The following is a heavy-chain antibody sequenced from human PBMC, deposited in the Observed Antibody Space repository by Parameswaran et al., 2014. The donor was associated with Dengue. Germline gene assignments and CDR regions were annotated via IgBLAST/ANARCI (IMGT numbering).Heavy chain of an antibody. J-gene: IGHJ3*02. Sequence: RWIRQPPGKGMEWIGEINDRGRVTYNPSFTSRVSLSIDPSKTQMSLKLTSMTAADTADYYCARGAQWAGDAFDIWGQGIVVTVSS. V-gene: IGHV4-34*01. D-gene: IGHD1-14*01. CDR2: INDRGRV. CDR3: ARGAQWAGDAFDI.